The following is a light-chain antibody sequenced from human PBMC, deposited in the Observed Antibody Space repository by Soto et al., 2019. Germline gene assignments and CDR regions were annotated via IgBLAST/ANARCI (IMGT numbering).Light chain of an antibody. CDR3: QQYNNWPSWT. Sequence: EIVMTQSPATLSVSPGEKATLSCRASQDINTYLGWYQQKPGQAPRLLIYDTSTRATSIPARFSGSGSGTEFTLTISSLQSEDFAVYYCQQYNNWPSWTFGQGTKVDIK. CDR1: QDINTY. CDR2: DTS. V-gene: IGKV3-15*01. J-gene: IGKJ1*01.